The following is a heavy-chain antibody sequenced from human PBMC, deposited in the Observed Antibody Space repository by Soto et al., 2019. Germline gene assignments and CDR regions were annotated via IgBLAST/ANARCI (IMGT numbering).Heavy chain of an antibody. CDR3: ASRDQHCGGDCYPV. CDR1: GYTFTSYD. D-gene: IGHD2-21*02. J-gene: IGHJ4*02. V-gene: IGHV1-8*01. Sequence: QVQLVQSGAEVKKPGASVKVSCKASGYTFTSYDVNWVRQSTGQGLGWMGWMNPNNGNTGYAQKFQGRVSMTRNTSINTAYMELSSLRSEDTAIYYCASRDQHCGGDCYPVWGQGTLVTVSS. CDR2: MNPNNGNT.